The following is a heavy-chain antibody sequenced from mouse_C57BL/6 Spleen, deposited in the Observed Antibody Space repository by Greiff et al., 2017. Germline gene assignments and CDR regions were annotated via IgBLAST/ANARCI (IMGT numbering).Heavy chain of an antibody. CDR2: ITYDGNN. CDR3: ARDYYDECC. J-gene: IGHJ2*01. V-gene: IGHV3-6*01. CDR1: GYSITSGSY. Sequence: EVKLVESGPGLVKPSQSLSLTCSVTGYSITSGSYWNWIRQFPENKLAWMVYITYDGNNNYNPYLKNRISITRDTSKNQCFLNVNSVTTEDTATYDCARDYYDECCWGQGTTLTVST. D-gene: IGHD1-1*01.